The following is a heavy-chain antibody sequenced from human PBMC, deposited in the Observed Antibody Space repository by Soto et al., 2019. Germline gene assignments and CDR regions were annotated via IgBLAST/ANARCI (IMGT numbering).Heavy chain of an antibody. Sequence: QVQLVQSGAEVKRPGSSVKVSCKASGGTFSSYAISWVRQAPGQGLEWMGGIIPIFGTANYAQKFQGRVTITADESTSTAYMELSSLRSEDTAVYYCGISGIAAAGSPNWFDPWGQGTLVTVSS. D-gene: IGHD6-13*01. J-gene: IGHJ5*02. CDR1: GGTFSSYA. V-gene: IGHV1-69*01. CDR2: IIPIFGTA. CDR3: GISGIAAAGSPNWFDP.